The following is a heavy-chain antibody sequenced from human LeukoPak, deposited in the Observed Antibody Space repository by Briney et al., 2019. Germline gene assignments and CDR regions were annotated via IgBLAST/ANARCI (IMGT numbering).Heavy chain of an antibody. CDR1: GFTFTTYA. J-gene: IGHJ5*02. V-gene: IGHV3-23*01. CDR3: AKVNIVLVPTARRWFDP. D-gene: IGHD2-2*01. CDR2: VSAGGGST. Sequence: GGSLRLSCAASGFTFTTYAMSWVRQAPGKGPEWVSTVSAGGGSTYYADSVRGRFTISRDNSKNTLYLQMNSLRAEDTAVYYCAKVNIVLVPTARRWFDPWGQGTMVTVSS.